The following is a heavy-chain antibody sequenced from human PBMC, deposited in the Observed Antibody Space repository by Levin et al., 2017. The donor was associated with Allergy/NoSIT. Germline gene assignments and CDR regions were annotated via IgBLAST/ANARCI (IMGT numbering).Heavy chain of an antibody. CDR3: ARGGNRGQQLVLGY. D-gene: IGHD6-13*01. CDR2: IIPILGIA. CDR1: GGTFSSYT. J-gene: IGHJ4*02. Sequence: GGSLRLSCKASGGTFSSYTISWVRQAPGQGLEWMGRIIPILGIANYAQKFQGRVTITADKSTSTAYMELSSLRSEDTAVYYCARGGNRGQQLVLGYWGQGTLVTVSS. V-gene: IGHV1-69*02.